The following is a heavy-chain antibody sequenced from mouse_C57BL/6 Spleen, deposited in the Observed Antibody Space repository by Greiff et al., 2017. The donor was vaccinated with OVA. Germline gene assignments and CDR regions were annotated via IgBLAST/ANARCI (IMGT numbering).Heavy chain of an antibody. Sequence: QVQLQQSGAELARPGASVKLSCKASGYTFTSYGISWVKQRTGQGLEWIGEIYPRSGNTYYNEKFKGKATLTADKSSSTAYMELRSLTSEDSAVYFCARSFDYGSPYYFDYWGQGTTLTVSS. V-gene: IGHV1-81*01. CDR1: GYTFTSYG. CDR3: ARSFDYGSPYYFDY. J-gene: IGHJ2*01. CDR2: IYPRSGNT. D-gene: IGHD1-1*01.